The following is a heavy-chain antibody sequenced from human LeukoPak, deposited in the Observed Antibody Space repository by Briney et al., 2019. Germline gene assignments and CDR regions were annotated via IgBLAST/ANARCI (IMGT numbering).Heavy chain of an antibody. CDR1: RGSIRNYY. Sequence: SETLSLTCSVSRGSIRNYYWSWIRQPPGKGLEWIGYIYYSGTTNYNASLKSRVTISVDTSKNEFSLKLSSVTAADTAVYYCVRQSAATGTHWFDPWGQGTLVTVSS. CDR3: VRQSAATGTHWFDP. D-gene: IGHD6-13*01. CDR2: IYYSGTT. J-gene: IGHJ5*02. V-gene: IGHV4-59*08.